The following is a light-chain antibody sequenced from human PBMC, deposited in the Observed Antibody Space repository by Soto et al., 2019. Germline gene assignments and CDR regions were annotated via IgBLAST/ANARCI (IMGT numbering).Light chain of an antibody. CDR3: HQFGSSPPAFT. CDR2: GAS. CDR1: QSVSTRY. Sequence: ESMLTQSPGTLSLSPGERATLSCRASQSVSTRYLAWYQQKPGRAPRLLIYGASIRATGIPDRFSGSGSGTDFTLTISRLGPEDFAVYYCHQFGSSPPAFTFGQGTKLEI. J-gene: IGKJ2*01. V-gene: IGKV3-20*01.